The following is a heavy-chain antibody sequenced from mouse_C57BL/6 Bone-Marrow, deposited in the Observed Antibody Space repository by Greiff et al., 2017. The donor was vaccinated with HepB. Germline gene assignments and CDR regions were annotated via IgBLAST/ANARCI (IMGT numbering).Heavy chain of an antibody. D-gene: IGHD3-3*01. J-gene: IGHJ2*01. Sequence: EVKLQQSGGGLVKPGGSLKLSCAASGFTFSSYAMSWVRQTPEKRLEWVASISDGGSYTYYPDNVKGRFTISRDNAKNNRYLQMSHLESEDTAMYYGARDRPHRGDIDYWGQGTTLTVSS. CDR1: GFTFSSYA. V-gene: IGHV5-4*01. CDR2: ISDGGSYT. CDR3: ARDRPHRGDIDY.